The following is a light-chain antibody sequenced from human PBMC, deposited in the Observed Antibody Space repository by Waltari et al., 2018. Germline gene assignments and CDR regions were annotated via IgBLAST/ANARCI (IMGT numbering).Light chain of an antibody. V-gene: IGKV1-5*03. CDR2: KSS. CDR3: QQYNTYSS. Sequence: DIQMTQSPSTLSASVGDTITITCRASQSIRTYLAWYQQKPVKAPKLLIYKSSSSGSGVPSRFSGSGSVTEFTLTISSLQPDDFATYYCQQYNTYSSFGQGTKLEIK. CDR1: QSIRTY. J-gene: IGKJ2*03.